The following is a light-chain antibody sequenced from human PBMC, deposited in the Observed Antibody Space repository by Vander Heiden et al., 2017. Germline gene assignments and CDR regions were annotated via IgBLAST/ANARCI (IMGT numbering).Light chain of an antibody. CDR2: WAS. V-gene: IGKV4-1*01. Sequence: DIVMTQSPDSLAVSLGERATINCKSSQSVLYSSNNKNYLAWYQQKPGQPPKLLIYWASTRESGVPDRFSGSGSGTDFTLTISSLQAEDVAVSSCQQDDSTPGTFGQGTKLXIK. CDR1: QSVLYSSNNKNY. CDR3: QQDDSTPGT. J-gene: IGKJ2*02.